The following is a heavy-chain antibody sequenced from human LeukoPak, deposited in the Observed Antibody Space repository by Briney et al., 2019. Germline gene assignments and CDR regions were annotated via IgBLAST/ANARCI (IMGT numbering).Heavy chain of an antibody. CDR1: GFTFSSYG. Sequence: GGTLRLSCAASGFTFSSYGMSWVRQAPGKGLEWVAVISYDGSNKYYADSVKGRFTISRDNSKNTLYLQMNSLRAEDTAVYYCARAPSGWRYYYYMDVWGKGTTVTVSS. V-gene: IGHV3-30*03. D-gene: IGHD6-19*01. CDR2: ISYDGSNK. CDR3: ARAPSGWRYYYYMDV. J-gene: IGHJ6*03.